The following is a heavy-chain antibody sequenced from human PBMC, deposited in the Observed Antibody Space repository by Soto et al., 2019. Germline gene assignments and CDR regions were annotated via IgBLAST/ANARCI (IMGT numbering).Heavy chain of an antibody. D-gene: IGHD6-13*01. Sequence: PGGSLRLSCAASGFTFSIYGMHWVRQAPGKGLEWVAVISYDGSNKYYADSVKGRFTISRDNSKNTLYLQMNSLRAEDTAVYYCAKDLIAAAGFYYFDYWGQGTLVTVSS. J-gene: IGHJ4*02. CDR3: AKDLIAAAGFYYFDY. V-gene: IGHV3-30*18. CDR2: ISYDGSNK. CDR1: GFTFSIYG.